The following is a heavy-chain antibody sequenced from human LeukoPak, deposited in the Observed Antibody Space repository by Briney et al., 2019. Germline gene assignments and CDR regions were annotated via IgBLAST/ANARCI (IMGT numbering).Heavy chain of an antibody. CDR3: ARGDSGYDCPDY. J-gene: IGHJ4*02. Sequence: SVKVSCKASGGTFSSYAISWVRQAPGQGLEWMGGIIPIFGTANYAQKFQGRVTITADESTSTAYMELSSLRSEDTAVYYCARGDSGYDCPDYWGQGTLVTVSS. CDR2: IIPIFGTA. CDR1: GGTFSSYA. D-gene: IGHD5-12*01. V-gene: IGHV1-69*01.